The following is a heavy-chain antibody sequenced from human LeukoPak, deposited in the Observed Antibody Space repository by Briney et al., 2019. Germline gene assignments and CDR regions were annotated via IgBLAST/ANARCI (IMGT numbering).Heavy chain of an antibody. CDR1: GGTFSSYA. J-gene: IGHJ4*02. CDR3: AKGCPKIDY. Sequence: ASVKVSCKASGGTFSSYAISRVRQAPGQGLEWMGRIIPILGIANYAQKFQGRVTITADKSTSTAYMELSSLRSEDTAVYYCAKGCPKIDYWGQGTLVTVSS. V-gene: IGHV1-69*04. CDR2: IIPILGIA.